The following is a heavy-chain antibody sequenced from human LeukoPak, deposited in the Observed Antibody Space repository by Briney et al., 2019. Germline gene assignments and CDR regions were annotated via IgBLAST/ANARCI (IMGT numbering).Heavy chain of an antibody. D-gene: IGHD6-13*01. J-gene: IGHJ4*02. CDR2: IYYSGST. Sequence: SETLSLTCTVCGDSVISYFWSWIRQHPGKELEWIGHIYYSGSTNYNPSLTSRVTISVDTSKNQFSLKLNSVTAADTAVYYCARRGSSWSTIDYWGQGTLVTVAS. CDR3: ARRGSSWSTIDY. CDR1: GDSVISYF. V-gene: IGHV4-59*08.